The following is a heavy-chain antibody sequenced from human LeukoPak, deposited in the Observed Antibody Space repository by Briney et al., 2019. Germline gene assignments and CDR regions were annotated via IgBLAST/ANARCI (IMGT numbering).Heavy chain of an antibody. CDR1: GLTFSSSW. J-gene: IGHJ4*02. D-gene: IGHD2-15*01. V-gene: IGHV3-23*01. Sequence: GSLRLSCAVSGLTFSSSWMDWVRQAPGKGLEWVSAISVSGDDTYYADSVKGRFTISRDNSKNTLFLQVSSLRSEDTAVYYCAQQLGYCRSGTCYFPYWGQGTLVTVFS. CDR2: ISVSGDDT. CDR3: AQQLGYCRSGTCYFPY.